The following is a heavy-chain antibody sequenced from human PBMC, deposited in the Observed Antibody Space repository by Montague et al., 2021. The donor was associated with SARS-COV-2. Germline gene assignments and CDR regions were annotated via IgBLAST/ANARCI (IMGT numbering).Heavy chain of an antibody. CDR1: GGSISSQTSC. D-gene: IGHD3-22*01. V-gene: IGHV4-39*07. CDR3: ASTVDYYAHFDS. Sequence: SETLSLTCAVYGGSISSQTSCWGWVRLPPGKGLEWIGSICYSGMAHYTPSLKSRLIISLDTSKTHVSLKLRSVTAADTAVYYCASTVDYYAHFDSWGQGTLVSVSS. J-gene: IGHJ4*02. CDR2: ICYSGMA.